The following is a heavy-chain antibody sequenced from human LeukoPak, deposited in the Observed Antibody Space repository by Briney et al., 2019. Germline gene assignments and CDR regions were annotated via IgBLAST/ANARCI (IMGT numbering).Heavy chain of an antibody. J-gene: IGHJ4*02. CDR1: GFTFSSYG. D-gene: IGHD2-8*01. V-gene: IGHV3-30*18. CDR2: ISYDGSNK. Sequence: GGSLRLSCAASGFTFSSYGIHWVRQAPGKGLEWVAVISYDGSNKYYADSVKGRFTISRDNSKNTLYLQMNSLRAEDTAVYYCAKEGVLSYYFDYWGQGTLVTVSS. CDR3: AKEGVLSYYFDY.